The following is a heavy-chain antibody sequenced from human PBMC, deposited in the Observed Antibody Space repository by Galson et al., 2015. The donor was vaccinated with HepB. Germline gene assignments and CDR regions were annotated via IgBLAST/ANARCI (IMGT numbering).Heavy chain of an antibody. V-gene: IGHV1-46*03. CDR2: INPSGGST. D-gene: IGHD6-13*01. CDR1: GYTFTGYY. CDR3: ASRAAAGTLDAFDI. J-gene: IGHJ3*02. Sequence: SVKVSCKASGYTFTGYYMHWVRQAPGQGLEWMGIINPSGGSTSYAQKFQGRVTMTRDTSTSTVYMELSGLRSEDTAVYYCASRAAAGTLDAFDIWGQGTMVTVSS.